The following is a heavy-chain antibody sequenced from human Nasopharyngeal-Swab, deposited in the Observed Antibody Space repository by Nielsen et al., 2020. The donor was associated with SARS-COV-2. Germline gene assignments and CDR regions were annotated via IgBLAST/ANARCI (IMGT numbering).Heavy chain of an antibody. CDR3: ASSYYPGSGTSYGMDV. V-gene: IGHV3-23*01. D-gene: IGHD3-10*01. Sequence: GGSLRLSCAASGFTFSSYAMSWVRQAPGKGLEWVSSISGSGDSTYYADSVKGRFTTSRDNSKNMLYLQMNSLRAEDTAVYYCASSYYPGSGTSYGMDVWGHGTTVTVSS. CDR1: GFTFSSYA. CDR2: ISGSGDST. J-gene: IGHJ6*02.